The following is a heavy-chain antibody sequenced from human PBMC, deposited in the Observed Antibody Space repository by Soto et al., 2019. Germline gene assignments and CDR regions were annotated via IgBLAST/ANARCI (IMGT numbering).Heavy chain of an antibody. CDR1: GGSISGSY. Sequence: SEPLSLTCSVSGGSISGSYWSWIRQSPGKGLEWLGYVYYTGSTNYSPSLRSRVSISVDTSKNEFSLRAEDTAVYYCARDSVLMVYAWYFDYWGQGTLVTVSS. D-gene: IGHD2-8*01. CDR2: VYYTGST. CDR3: ARDSVLMVYAWYFDY. J-gene: IGHJ4*02. V-gene: IGHV4-59*12.